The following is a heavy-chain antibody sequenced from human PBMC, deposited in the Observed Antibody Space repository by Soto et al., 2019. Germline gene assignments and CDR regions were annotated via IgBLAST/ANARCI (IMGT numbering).Heavy chain of an antibody. CDR1: GYTFTSYD. J-gene: IGHJ5*02. Sequence: QVQLVQSGAEVKKPGASVKVSCKASGYTFTSYDINWVRQATGQGLEWMGWMNPNSGNTGYAQKFQGRVTMTRNTSISTDYMELSSLRSEDTAVYYCARGLGAVTIFGVVILNWFDPWGQGTLVTVSS. D-gene: IGHD3-3*01. CDR3: ARGLGAVTIFGVVILNWFDP. CDR2: MNPNSGNT. V-gene: IGHV1-8*01.